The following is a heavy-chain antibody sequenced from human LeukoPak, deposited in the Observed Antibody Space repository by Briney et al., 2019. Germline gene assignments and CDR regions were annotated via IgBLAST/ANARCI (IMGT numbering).Heavy chain of an antibody. V-gene: IGHV4-59*01. J-gene: IGHJ4*02. Sequence: PSETPSLTCTVSGGSISSYYWNWIRQSPGQGLELIGYIYYSGSTHYNPSLKSRVTISIDTSKNQFSLRLTSVTAADTAVYYCARRYSSWSSFDYWGQGTLVTVSS. D-gene: IGHD6-13*01. CDR1: GGSISSYY. CDR3: ARRYSSWSSFDY. CDR2: IYYSGST.